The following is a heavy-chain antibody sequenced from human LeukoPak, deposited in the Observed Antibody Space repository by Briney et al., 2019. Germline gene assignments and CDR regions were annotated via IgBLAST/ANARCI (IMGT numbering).Heavy chain of an antibody. J-gene: IGHJ4*02. CDR1: GFTFSSYA. Sequence: GGSLRLSCAASGFTFSSYAMQWVRQAPGKGLEWVAVISYDGSKKYYVDSVKGRFTISRDDSKNTLYLQMNSLRGEDTAVYYCAKSRSASTSGWYDYFDYCCRGTLVTVSS. V-gene: IGHV3-30*04. D-gene: IGHD6-19*01. CDR3: AKSRSASTSGWYDYFDY. CDR2: ISYDGSKK.